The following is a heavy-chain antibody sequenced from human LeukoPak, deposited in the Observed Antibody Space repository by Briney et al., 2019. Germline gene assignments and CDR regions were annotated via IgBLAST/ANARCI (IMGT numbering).Heavy chain of an antibody. V-gene: IGHV2-5*02. D-gene: IGHD6-13*01. CDR1: GFSFSTYGVG. J-gene: IGHJ4*02. CDR2: IYYDDDK. Sequence: SGPTLVKPTQTLTLTCTFSGFSFSTYGVGVGWIRQPPGEALEWLALIYYDDDKRYNPSLTTRLTLSKDTSKNQVVLTMTNMDPVDTATYYCAHRDLSSTWYYPYFDYWGQGVLVTVSS. CDR3: AHRDLSSTWYYPYFDY.